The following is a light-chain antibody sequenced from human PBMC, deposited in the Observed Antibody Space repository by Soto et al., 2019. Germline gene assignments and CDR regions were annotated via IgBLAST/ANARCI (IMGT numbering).Light chain of an antibody. J-gene: IGKJ1*01. CDR3: QQSYSTPRT. V-gene: IGKV1-39*01. Sequence: DIQMTQSPSALSASVPDRVIITCRASQSISNHLNWYQQKPGKAPKLLIFAASSLQSGVPSRFSGSRSGTDFTLTISSLQPEDFAAYYCQQSYSTPRTFGQGTKVDIK. CDR2: AAS. CDR1: QSISNH.